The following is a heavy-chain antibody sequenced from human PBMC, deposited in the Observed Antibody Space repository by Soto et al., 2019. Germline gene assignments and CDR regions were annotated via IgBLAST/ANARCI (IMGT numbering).Heavy chain of an antibody. CDR2: FDPEDGET. J-gene: IGHJ3*02. V-gene: IGHV1-24*01. CDR1: GYTLTELS. CDR3: ATEDCSGGSCFRTFDI. D-gene: IGHD2-15*01. Sequence: GASVKVSCKVSGYTLTELSMHCARQAPGKGLEWMGGFDPEDGETIYAQKFQGRVTMTEDTSTDTAYMELSSLRSEDTAVYYCATEDCSGGSCFRTFDIWGQGTMVTV.